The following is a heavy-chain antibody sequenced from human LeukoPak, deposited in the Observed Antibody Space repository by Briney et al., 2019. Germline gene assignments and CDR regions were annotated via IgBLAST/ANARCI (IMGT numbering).Heavy chain of an antibody. V-gene: IGHV3-23*01. J-gene: IGHJ4*02. D-gene: IGHD5-18*01. CDR1: GFTFSSYA. CDR3: ARDHGYSYGLDY. Sequence: GSLRLSCAASGFTFSSYAMSWVRQAPGKGLEWVSAISGSGGSTYYADSVKGRFTISRDNSKNTLYLQMNSLRAEDTAVYYCARDHGYSYGLDYWGQGTLVTVSS. CDR2: ISGSGGST.